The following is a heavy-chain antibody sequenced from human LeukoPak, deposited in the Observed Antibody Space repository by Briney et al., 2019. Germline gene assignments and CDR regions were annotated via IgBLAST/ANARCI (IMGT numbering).Heavy chain of an antibody. CDR1: GGSISSYY. CDR2: IYYSGST. J-gene: IGHJ4*02. CDR3: ASRKLGNDY. D-gene: IGHD7-27*01. V-gene: IGHV4-59*01. Sequence: PSETLSLTCTVSGGSISSYYWSWLRQPPGKGLEWIGYIYYSGSTNYNPSLKSRVTISPDTSKNQFSLKLISVTAADTAVYYCASRKLGNDYWGQGTLVTVSS.